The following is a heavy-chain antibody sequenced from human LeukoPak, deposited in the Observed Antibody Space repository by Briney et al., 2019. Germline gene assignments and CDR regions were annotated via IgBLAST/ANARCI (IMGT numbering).Heavy chain of an antibody. CDR2: FAGSDTTT. V-gene: IGHV3-48*03. CDR3: TTLGYHLDS. D-gene: IGHD3-22*01. Sequence: PGGSLRLSCAASGFDFGAYEMNWVRQAPGTWLEWVAYFAGSDTTTYYADSVKGRFIISRDNARNSLYLQMNSLRAEDTALYYCTTLGYHLDSWGQGTLVTVSS. J-gene: IGHJ4*02. CDR1: GFDFGAYE.